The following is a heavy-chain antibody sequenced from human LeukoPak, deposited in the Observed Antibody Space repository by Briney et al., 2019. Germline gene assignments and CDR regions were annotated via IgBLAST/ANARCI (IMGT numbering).Heavy chain of an antibody. CDR3: ARGLPIVVVVAATDY. J-gene: IGHJ4*02. CDR1: GYTFTGSY. V-gene: IGHV1-2*02. Sequence: ASVKVSCKASGYTFTGSYMHWVRQAPGQGLEWMGWINPNSGGTNYAQKFQGRVTMTRDTSISTAYMELSRLRSDDTAVYYCARGLPIVVVVAATDYWGQGTLVTVSS. D-gene: IGHD2-15*01. CDR2: INPNSGGT.